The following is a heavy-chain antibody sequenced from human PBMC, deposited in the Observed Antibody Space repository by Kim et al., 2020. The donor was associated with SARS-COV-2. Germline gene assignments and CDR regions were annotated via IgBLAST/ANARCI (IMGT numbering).Heavy chain of an antibody. CDR2: IYYSGST. V-gene: IGHV4-59*01. D-gene: IGHD3-22*01. CDR1: GGSISSYY. J-gene: IGHJ4*02. Sequence: SETLSLTCTVSGGSISSYYWSWIRQPPGKGLEWIGYIYYSGSTNYNPSLKSRVTISVDTSKNQFSLKLSSVTAADTAVYYCARDGGAYYNDGFDYWGQGTLVTVSS. CDR3: ARDGGAYYNDGFDY.